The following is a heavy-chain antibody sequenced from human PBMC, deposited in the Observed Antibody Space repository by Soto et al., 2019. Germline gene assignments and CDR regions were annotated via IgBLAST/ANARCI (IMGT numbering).Heavy chain of an antibody. CDR3: AAGRDYDFWSGYPHYFDY. J-gene: IGHJ4*02. Sequence: ASVKVSCKASGFTFTSSAMQWVRQARGQRLEWIGWIVVGSGNTNYAQKFQERVTITRDMSTSTAYMELSSLRSEDTAVYYCAAGRDYDFWSGYPHYFDYWGQGTLVTVSS. V-gene: IGHV1-58*02. D-gene: IGHD3-3*01. CDR1: GFTFTSSA. CDR2: IVVGSGNT.